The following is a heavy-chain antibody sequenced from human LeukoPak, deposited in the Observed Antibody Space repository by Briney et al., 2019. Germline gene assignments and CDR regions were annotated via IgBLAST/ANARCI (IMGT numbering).Heavy chain of an antibody. CDR2: IRYDGSNK. D-gene: IGHD2-2*01. V-gene: IGHV3-30*02. J-gene: IGHJ4*02. Sequence: GGSLRLSCAASGFTFSSYGMHWVRQAPGKGLEWVAFIRYDGSNKYYADSVKGRFTISRDNSKNTLYLQMNSLRAEDTAVYYCAKVPGGYCSSTSCSTPDFDYWGQGTLVTVSS. CDR1: GFTFSSYG. CDR3: AKVPGGYCSSTSCSTPDFDY.